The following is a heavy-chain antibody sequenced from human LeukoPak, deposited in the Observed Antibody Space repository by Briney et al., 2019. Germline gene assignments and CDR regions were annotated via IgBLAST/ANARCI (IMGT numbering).Heavy chain of an antibody. J-gene: IGHJ4*02. CDR3: ARDRRGRYDILTGYSGFDY. Sequence: GGSLRLSCAASGFTFSSYWMSWVRQAPGKGLEWVANIKQDGSEKYYVDPVKGRFTISRDNAKNSLYLQMNSLRAEDTAVYYCARDRRGRYDILTGYSGFDYWGQGTLVTVSS. CDR2: IKQDGSEK. CDR1: GFTFSSYW. V-gene: IGHV3-7*01. D-gene: IGHD3-9*01.